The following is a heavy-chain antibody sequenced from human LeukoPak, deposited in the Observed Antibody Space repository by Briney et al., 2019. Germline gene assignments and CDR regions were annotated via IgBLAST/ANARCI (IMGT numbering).Heavy chain of an antibody. Sequence: GGSLRLSCAASGFTFSSYAMSWVRQAPGRGLEWVSDISGSGGSTYYADSVKGRFTISRDNSKNTLYLQMNSLRAEDTAVYYCAKEDYDSSGYYYFDYWGQGTLVTVSS. V-gene: IGHV3-23*01. CDR3: AKEDYDSSGYYYFDY. D-gene: IGHD3-22*01. CDR2: ISGSGGST. CDR1: GFTFSSYA. J-gene: IGHJ4*02.